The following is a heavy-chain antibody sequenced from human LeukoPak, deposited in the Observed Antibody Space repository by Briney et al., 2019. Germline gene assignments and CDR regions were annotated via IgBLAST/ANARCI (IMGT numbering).Heavy chain of an antibody. CDR3: ARGAVAGTGDY. J-gene: IGHJ4*02. Sequence: PTSANTGYAQNFHARVTMTRKTSIRTAYMELSRLRCEDTAVYYCARGAVAGTGDYWGQGTLVTVSS. V-gene: IGHV1-8*01. D-gene: IGHD6-19*01. CDR2: PTSANT.